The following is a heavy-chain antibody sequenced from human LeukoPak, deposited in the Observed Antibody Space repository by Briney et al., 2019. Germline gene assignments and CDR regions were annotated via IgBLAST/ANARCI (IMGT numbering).Heavy chain of an antibody. V-gene: IGHV3-23*01. CDR2: FSATDGSA. CDR3: AKARLAAAGTGAFDV. D-gene: IGHD6-13*01. CDR1: GFTVSSYV. Sequence: GGSLRLSCAASGFTVSSYVMTWVRQAPGKGLEWVSAFSATDGSAQYAESVRGRFTISRDNSKNSLYLQMNSLRDEDTAVYFCAKARLAAAGTGAFDVWGQGIMVTVSS. J-gene: IGHJ3*01.